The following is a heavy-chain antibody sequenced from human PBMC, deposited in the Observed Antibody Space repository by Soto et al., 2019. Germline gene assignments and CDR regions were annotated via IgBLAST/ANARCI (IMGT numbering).Heavy chain of an antibody. Sequence: PGGSLRLSCTASGFTFGDYAMSWFRQAPGKGLERVGFIRSKAYGGTTEYAASVKGRFTISRDDSKSIAYLQMNSLKTEDTAVYYCTRAGYSSGWKSRGNAFDIWGQGTMVTVSS. J-gene: IGHJ3*02. D-gene: IGHD6-19*01. CDR3: TRAGYSSGWKSRGNAFDI. CDR2: IRSKAYGGTT. V-gene: IGHV3-49*03. CDR1: GFTFGDYA.